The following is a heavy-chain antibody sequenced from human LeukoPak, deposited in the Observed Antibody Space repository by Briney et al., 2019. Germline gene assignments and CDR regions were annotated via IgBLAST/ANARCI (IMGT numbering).Heavy chain of an antibody. CDR1: GFTFSSYA. D-gene: IGHD2-2*01. Sequence: PGGSLRLSCAASGFTFSSYAMHWVRQAPGKGLEWVAVISYDGSNKYYADSVKGRFTISRDNSKNTLYLQMNSLRAEDTAVYYCARADHLKYCSSTSCYAFDYWGQGTLVTVSS. CDR3: ARADHLKYCSSTSCYAFDY. J-gene: IGHJ4*02. CDR2: ISYDGSNK. V-gene: IGHV3-30-3*01.